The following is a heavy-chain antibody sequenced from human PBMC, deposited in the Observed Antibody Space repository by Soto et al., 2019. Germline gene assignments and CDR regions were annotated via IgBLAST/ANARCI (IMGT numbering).Heavy chain of an antibody. D-gene: IGHD3-3*01. CDR2: IIPIFGTA. CDR1: GGTFSSYA. CDR3: ARSVLRFLEWRYYYGMDV. J-gene: IGHJ6*02. V-gene: IGHV1-69*12. Sequence: QVQLVQSGAEVKKPGSSVKVSCKASGGTFSSYAISWVRQAPGQGLEWMGGIIPIFGTANYAQKFQGRVTIPADESTSTAYMELSSLRSEDTAVYYCARSVLRFLEWRYYYGMDVWGQGTTVTVSS.